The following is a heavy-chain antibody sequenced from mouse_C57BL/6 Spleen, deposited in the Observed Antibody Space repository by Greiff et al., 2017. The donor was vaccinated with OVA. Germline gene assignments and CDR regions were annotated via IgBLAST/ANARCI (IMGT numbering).Heavy chain of an antibody. CDR2: IDPSDSYT. J-gene: IGHJ2*01. D-gene: IGHD1-1*01. V-gene: IGHV1-50*01. CDR3: ARRYYGSSLYYFDY. Sequence: QVQLQQSGAELVKPGASVKLSCKASGYTFTSYWMQWVKQRPGQGLEWIGEIDPSDSYTNYNQKFKGKATLTVDTSSSTAYMQLSSLTSEDSAVYYCARRYYGSSLYYFDYWGQGTTLTVSS. CDR1: GYTFTSYW.